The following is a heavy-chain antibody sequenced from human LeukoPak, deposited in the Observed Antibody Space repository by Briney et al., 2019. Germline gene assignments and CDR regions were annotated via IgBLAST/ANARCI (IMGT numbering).Heavy chain of an antibody. J-gene: IGHJ4*02. CDR2: ISRSSDTI. CDR1: GFTFSTYN. D-gene: IGHD3-16*02. CDR3: ARDYYNVGSYPFDY. V-gene: IGHV3-48*01. Sequence: GGSLRLSCVASGFTFSTYNMNWVRQAPGKGLEWVSYISRSSDTIYHADSVKGRFTISRDNAKNSLYLQMNRLRVEDTAVYYCARDYYNVGSYPFDYWGQGTRVTVSS.